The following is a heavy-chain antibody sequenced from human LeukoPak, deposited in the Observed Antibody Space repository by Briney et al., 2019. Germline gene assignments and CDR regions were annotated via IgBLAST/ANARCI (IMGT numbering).Heavy chain of an antibody. CDR3: ASDRIEVDAFDI. D-gene: IGHD2-15*01. CDR2: INHSGST. V-gene: IGHV4-34*01. CDR1: GGSFSGYY. J-gene: IGHJ3*02. Sequence: PSETLSLTCAVYGGSFSGYYWSWIRQPPGKGLEWIGEINHSGSTNYNPSLKSRVTISVDTSKNQFSLKLSSVTAADTAVYYCASDRIEVDAFDIWGHGTMVTVSS.